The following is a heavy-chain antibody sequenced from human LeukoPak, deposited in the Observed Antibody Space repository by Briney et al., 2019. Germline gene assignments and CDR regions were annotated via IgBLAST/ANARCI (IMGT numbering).Heavy chain of an antibody. CDR1: GGSISSSSYY. CDR2: THTSGST. D-gene: IGHD4-23*01. J-gene: IGHJ5*02. Sequence: PSETLSLTCTVSGGSISSSSYYWGWIRQPPGKGLEWIGRTHTSGSTNYNPSLKSRVTISVDTSKNQFSLKLSSVTAADTAVYYCARPDYGGWFDPWGQGTLVTVSS. CDR3: ARPDYGGWFDP. V-gene: IGHV4-61*05.